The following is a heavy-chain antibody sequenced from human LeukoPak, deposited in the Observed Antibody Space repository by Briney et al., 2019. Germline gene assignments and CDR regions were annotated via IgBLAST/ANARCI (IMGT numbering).Heavy chain of an antibody. J-gene: IGHJ4*01. Sequence: SETLSLTCTVSGGSISNYYWSCIRQPPGKGLEWIGYMYYSGSTNCNPSLKSRVTISLDTSKSQFSLKLSSVTAADTAVYYCAGASAVAGALDYWGHGTLVTVSS. D-gene: IGHD6-19*01. V-gene: IGHV4-59*03. CDR1: GGSISNYY. CDR2: MYYSGST. CDR3: AGASAVAGALDY.